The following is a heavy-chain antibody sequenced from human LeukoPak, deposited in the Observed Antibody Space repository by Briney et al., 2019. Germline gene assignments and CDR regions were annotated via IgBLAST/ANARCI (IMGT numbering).Heavy chain of an antibody. D-gene: IGHD3-10*01. J-gene: IGHJ5*02. Sequence: GGSRRLSCAASGFTFSSYAMSWVRQAPGKGLEWVSAISGSGGSTYYADSVKGRFTISRDNAKNSLYLQMNSLRAEDTAVYYCASSGSYYGPFDPWGQGTLVTVSS. CDR2: ISGSGGST. V-gene: IGHV3-23*01. CDR3: ASSGSYYGPFDP. CDR1: GFTFSSYA.